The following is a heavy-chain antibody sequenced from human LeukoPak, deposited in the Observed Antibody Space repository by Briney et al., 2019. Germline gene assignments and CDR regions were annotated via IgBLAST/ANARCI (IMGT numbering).Heavy chain of an antibody. CDR2: VSYDATNK. CDR3: ARGAHKRDDYGGFFDY. Sequence: GGSLRLSCAASGFTFSTYAMHWVRQAPGRGLEWVAVVSYDATNKYYADSVKGRFTISRDNSKNTLYLQMNSLRAEDTAVYYCARGAHKRDDYGGFFDYWGQGTLVTVSS. V-gene: IGHV3-30*04. CDR1: GFTFSTYA. J-gene: IGHJ4*02. D-gene: IGHD4-23*01.